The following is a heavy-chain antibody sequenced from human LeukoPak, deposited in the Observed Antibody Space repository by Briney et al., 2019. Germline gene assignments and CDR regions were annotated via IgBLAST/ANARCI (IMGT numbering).Heavy chain of an antibody. D-gene: IGHD3-22*01. Sequence: PGGSLRLSCAASAFTFSSYGMHWVRQAPGKGLEWVAFIRYDGSNKYYAGSVKGRFTISRDNSKNTLYLQMNSLRAEDTAVYCCAKVPHPYDSSGYFHFDYWGQGTLVTVSS. V-gene: IGHV3-30*02. CDR1: AFTFSSYG. CDR3: AKVPHPYDSSGYFHFDY. J-gene: IGHJ4*02. CDR2: IRYDGSNK.